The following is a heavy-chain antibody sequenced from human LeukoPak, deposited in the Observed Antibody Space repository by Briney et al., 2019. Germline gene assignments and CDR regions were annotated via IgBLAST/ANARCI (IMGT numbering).Heavy chain of an antibody. J-gene: IGHJ4*02. CDR3: ARALEETIVAAGC. CDR1: GYTFTSYN. V-gene: IGHV1-8*03. D-gene: IGHD6-13*01. Sequence: ASVKVSCTASGYTFTSYNINWVRQATGQGLEWMGWINPNNGNTGYAQKFQGRVTLTRDTSISTAYMELSGLTSEDTAVYYCARALEETIVAAGCWGQGTLVTVSS. CDR2: INPNNGNT.